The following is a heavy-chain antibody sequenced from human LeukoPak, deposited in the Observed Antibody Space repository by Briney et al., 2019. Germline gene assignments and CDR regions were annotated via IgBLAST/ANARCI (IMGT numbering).Heavy chain of an antibody. D-gene: IGHD3-22*01. J-gene: IGHJ4*02. CDR3: AKDRPNYHENNGHYYKPNGDY. V-gene: IGHV3-23*01. Sequence: GGSLRLYCAASGFTFNIYAMSWVRQAPGKGLEWVSSITGSGTGTFYADSVKDRFTISRDNSKNTLYLQMSRLRAEDTAVYYCAKDRPNYHENNGHYYKPNGDYWGQGTLVTVSS. CDR1: GFTFNIYA. CDR2: ITGSGTGT.